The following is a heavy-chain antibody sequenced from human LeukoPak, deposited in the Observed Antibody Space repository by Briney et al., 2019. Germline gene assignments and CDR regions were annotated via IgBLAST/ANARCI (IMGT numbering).Heavy chain of an antibody. J-gene: IGHJ4*02. CDR1: GGSISSSSYY. V-gene: IGHV4-39*07. Sequence: SSETLSLTCTVSGGSISSSSYYWGWIRQPPGKGLEWIGSIYYSGSTYYNPSLKSRVTISVDTSKNQFSLKLSSVTPEDTAVYYCARDQGGFDYWGQGTLVTVSS. CDR3: ARDQGGFDY. CDR2: IYYSGST. D-gene: IGHD2-15*01.